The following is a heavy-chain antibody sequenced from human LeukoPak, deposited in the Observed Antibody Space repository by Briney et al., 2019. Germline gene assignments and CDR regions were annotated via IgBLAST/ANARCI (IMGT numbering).Heavy chain of an antibody. J-gene: IGHJ3*02. CDR1: GFTFSSYA. D-gene: IGHD2-2*01. CDR2: IRGSGGRK. V-gene: IGHV3-23*01. Sequence: KPGGSLRLSCAASGFTFSSYAMSWVRQAPGKGLEWVSAIRGSGGRKYYADSVKGRFTISRDNSKNTLYLQMNSLRAEDTAVYYCANLIVVVPAAISGNAFDIWGQGTMVTVSS. CDR3: ANLIVVVPAAISGNAFDI.